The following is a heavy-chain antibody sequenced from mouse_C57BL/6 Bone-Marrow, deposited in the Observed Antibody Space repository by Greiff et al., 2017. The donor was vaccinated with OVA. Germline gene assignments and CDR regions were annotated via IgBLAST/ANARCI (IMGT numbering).Heavy chain of an antibody. CDR3: AIYYPYYFDY. V-gene: IGHV5-17*01. J-gene: IGHJ2*01. CDR2: ISSGSSTI. CDR1: GFTFSDYG. Sequence: EVKLMESGGGLVKPGGSLKLSCAASGFTFSDYGMHWVRQAPEKGLEWVAYISSGSSTIYYADTVKGRFTISRDNAKNTLFLQMTSLRSEDTAMYYCAIYYPYYFDYWGKGTTLTVSS. D-gene: IGHD1-1*01.